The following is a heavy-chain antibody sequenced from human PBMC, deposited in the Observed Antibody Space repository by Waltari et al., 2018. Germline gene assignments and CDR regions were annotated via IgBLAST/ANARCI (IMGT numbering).Heavy chain of an antibody. Sequence: QLQLKESGPGLLKASETLSLTCDVSGYALHSGFYWGWIRQSPGKGLEWIATVYYDGTTFYDPSLVSRATTTMDTAKNQFSLTLESVTAADTAVYYCMRQVLGYCTSAACRRLESWGQGTLVTVSP. CDR1: GYALHSGFY. CDR2: VYYDGTT. J-gene: IGHJ4*02. D-gene: IGHD2-8*01. V-gene: IGHV4-38-2*01. CDR3: MRQVLGYCTSAACRRLES.